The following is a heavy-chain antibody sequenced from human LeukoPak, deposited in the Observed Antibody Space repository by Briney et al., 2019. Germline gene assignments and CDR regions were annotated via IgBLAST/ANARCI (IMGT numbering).Heavy chain of an antibody. CDR1: GFTLGSVG. Sequence: GGSLRLSCAASGFTLGSVGMYWVRQAPGKGLEWVAVISFDGINKYYADSVKGRFTISRDNSKNTLYLQMNSLRAEDTAVYYCAKEAGPGIAAAAPFDIWGQGTMVTVSS. V-gene: IGHV3-30*18. CDR2: ISFDGINK. J-gene: IGHJ3*02. CDR3: AKEAGPGIAAAAPFDI. D-gene: IGHD6-13*01.